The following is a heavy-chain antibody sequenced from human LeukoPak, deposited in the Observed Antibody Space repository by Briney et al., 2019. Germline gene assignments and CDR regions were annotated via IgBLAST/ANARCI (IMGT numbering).Heavy chain of an antibody. Sequence: PSETLSLTCAVYGGSFSGYYWSWIRQPPGKGLEWIGEINHSGSTNYNPSLKSRVTISVDTSKNQFSLKLSSVTAADTAVYYCARAPYSYSSGWYGHYYYGMDVWGQGTTVTVPS. D-gene: IGHD6-19*01. J-gene: IGHJ6*02. CDR3: ARAPYSYSSGWYGHYYYGMDV. CDR1: GGSFSGYY. CDR2: INHSGST. V-gene: IGHV4-34*01.